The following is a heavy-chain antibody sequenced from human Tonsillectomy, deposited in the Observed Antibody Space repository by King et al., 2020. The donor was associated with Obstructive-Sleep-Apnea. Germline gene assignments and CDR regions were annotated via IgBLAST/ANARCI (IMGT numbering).Heavy chain of an antibody. Sequence: VQLVESGGGLVQPGRSLRLSCTASGFTFGDYAMSWFRQAPGKGLEWVGFIRSKAYGGTTEYAASVKGRFTISRDDSKSIAYLQMNSLKTEDTAVYYCTRDLIVGAAGGAFDIWGQGTMVTVSS. CDR2: IRSKAYGGTT. CDR3: TRDLIVGAAGGAFDI. CDR1: GFTFGDYA. V-gene: IGHV3-49*03. J-gene: IGHJ3*02. D-gene: IGHD1-26*01.